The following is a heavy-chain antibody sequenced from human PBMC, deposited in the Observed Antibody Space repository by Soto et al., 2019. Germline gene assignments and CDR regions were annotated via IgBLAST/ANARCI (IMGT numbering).Heavy chain of an antibody. Sequence: EVQLVESGGGLIQPGGSLRLSCAASGFTVSSNYMSWVRQAPGKGLEWVSVIYSGGSTYYADSVKGRFTISRDYSKNTLYLKMNSLRAEDTAVYYYAREVTIFGNRYYYYGMDVWGQGTTVTVSS. D-gene: IGHD3-3*01. CDR2: IYSGGST. CDR1: GFTVSSNY. V-gene: IGHV3-53*01. J-gene: IGHJ6*02. CDR3: AREVTIFGNRYYYYGMDV.